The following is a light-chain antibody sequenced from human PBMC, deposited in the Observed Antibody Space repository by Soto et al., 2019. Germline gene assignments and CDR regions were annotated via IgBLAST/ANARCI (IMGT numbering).Light chain of an antibody. CDR1: KSNIGSNT. Sequence: QSVLTQPPSASGTPGQTVSISCSGSKSNIGSNTVNWYQQLPGAAPKLLIFANNQRPSGVPDRFSGSKALTSASLAISGLRSEDEADYYCSTWDDTQRQVLFGGGTKVTVL. V-gene: IGLV1-44*01. J-gene: IGLJ2*01. CDR2: ANN. CDR3: STWDDTQRQVL.